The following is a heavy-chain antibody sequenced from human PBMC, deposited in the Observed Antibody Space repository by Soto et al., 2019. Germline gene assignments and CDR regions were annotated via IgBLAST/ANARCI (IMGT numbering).Heavy chain of an antibody. D-gene: IGHD6-25*01. CDR2: IYYSGST. J-gene: IGHJ6*02. CDR1: GGSISSTSYY. Sequence: PSETLSLTCTVSGGSISSTSYYWGWIRQPPGKGVEWIGHIYYSGSTNYNPSLKSRVTISVDASKNQFSLKLSSVTAADTAVYYCARVKREAIGYSYYYSMDVWGQGTTVTVSS. V-gene: IGHV4-61*05. CDR3: ARVKREAIGYSYYYSMDV.